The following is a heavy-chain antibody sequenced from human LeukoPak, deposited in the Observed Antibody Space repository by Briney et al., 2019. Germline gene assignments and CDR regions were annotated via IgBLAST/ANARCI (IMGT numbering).Heavy chain of an antibody. CDR2: IIPIFGTA. CDR1: GGTFSSYA. V-gene: IGHV1-69*05. D-gene: IGHD1-26*01. CDR3: ARVCRAYSGSYYFDY. J-gene: IGHJ4*02. Sequence: SVKVSCKASGGTFSSYAISWVRQAPGQGLEWMGGIIPIFGTASYAQKFQGRVTMTRDTSTSTVYMELSSLRSEDTAVYYCARVCRAYSGSYYFDYWGQGTLVTVSS.